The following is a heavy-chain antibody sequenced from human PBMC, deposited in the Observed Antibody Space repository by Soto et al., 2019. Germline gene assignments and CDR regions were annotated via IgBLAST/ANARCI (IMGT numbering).Heavy chain of an antibody. D-gene: IGHD2-2*01. J-gene: IGHJ5*02. CDR3: ARHTWGRQRGWFDP. CDR1: GGSVSSSTYY. V-gene: IGHV4-39*01. Sequence: SETLSLTCSVSGGSVSSSTYYWGWIRQPLGKGLEWIGSIYYTGTTYYNPSLKSRVTISVDTSKNQFSLKLSSVTATDTAVYYCARHTWGRQRGWFDPWGQGTLVTVSS. CDR2: IYYTGTT.